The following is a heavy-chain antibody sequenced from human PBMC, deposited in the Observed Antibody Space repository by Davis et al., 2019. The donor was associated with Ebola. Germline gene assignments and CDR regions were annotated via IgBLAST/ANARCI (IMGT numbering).Heavy chain of an antibody. D-gene: IGHD6-19*01. CDR3: ARDKRSSWYGGMDV. Sequence: PGGSLRLSCAASGFTLSDYYMSWIRQAPGKGLEWVSSIRSSDTTIYYSDPVRGRFTVSRDNAKNSLYLQMNSLRAEDTAVYFCARDKRSSWYGGMDVWGQGTTVTVSS. CDR1: GFTLSDYY. J-gene: IGHJ6*02. CDR2: IRSSDTTI. V-gene: IGHV3-11*01.